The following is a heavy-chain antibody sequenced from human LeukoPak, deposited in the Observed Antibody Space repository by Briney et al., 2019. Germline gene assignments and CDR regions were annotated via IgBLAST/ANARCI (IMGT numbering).Heavy chain of an antibody. CDR3: ARVPIHCSGGSCYEGTDAFDI. CDR1: GGSISSSSYY. D-gene: IGHD2-15*01. CDR2: IYYSGST. V-gene: IGHV4-39*07. Sequence: PSETLSLTCTVSGGSISSSSYYWGWIRQPPGKGLEWIGSIYYSGSTYYNPSLKSRVTISVDTSKNQFSLKLSSVTAADTAVYYCARVPIHCSGGSCYEGTDAFDIWGQGTMVTVSS. J-gene: IGHJ3*02.